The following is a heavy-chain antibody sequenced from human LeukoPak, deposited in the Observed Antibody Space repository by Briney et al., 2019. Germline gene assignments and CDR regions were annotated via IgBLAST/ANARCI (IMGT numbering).Heavy chain of an antibody. D-gene: IGHD2-15*01. CDR2: IYPGDSDT. Sequence: GESLKISCKGSGYSFTSYWIGWVRQMPGKGLEWMGIIYPGDSDTRYSPSLQGQVTISADKSISTAYLQWSSLKASDTAMYYCARHFHCSGGSCYSGNNNWFDPWGQGTLVTVSS. V-gene: IGHV5-51*01. J-gene: IGHJ5*02. CDR3: ARHFHCSGGSCYSGNNNWFDP. CDR1: GYSFTSYW.